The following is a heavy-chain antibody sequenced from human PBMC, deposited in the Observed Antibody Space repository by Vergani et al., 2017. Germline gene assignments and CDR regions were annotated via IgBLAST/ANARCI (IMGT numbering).Heavy chain of an antibody. V-gene: IGHV3-23*04. Sequence: EVQLVESGGGLVQPGGSLRLSCAASGFTFSSYAMSWVRQAPGKGLDWVSAISGSGGCTVYADSVKGRFTISRDNSKNTLYLQMNSLRAEDTAVYYCAKPTIFGVAADAVDIWGQGTMVTVSS. D-gene: IGHD3-3*01. J-gene: IGHJ3*02. CDR3: AKPTIFGVAADAVDI. CDR2: ISGSGGCT. CDR1: GFTFSSYA.